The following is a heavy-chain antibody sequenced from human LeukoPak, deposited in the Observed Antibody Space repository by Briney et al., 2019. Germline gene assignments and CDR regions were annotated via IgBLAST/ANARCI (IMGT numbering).Heavy chain of an antibody. CDR3: ARGSKDSGCDY. CDR2: ISSNGGGTYGT. V-gene: IGHV3-64*01. CDR1: GFSFSSSG. J-gene: IGHJ4*02. D-gene: IGHD5-12*01. Sequence: QTGGSLRLACVASGFSFSSSGMHWVGQAPGKGLEHVSAISSNGGGTYGTYYANSVKGRFTVSRDNSKNTLYLQMNSLRAEDTAVYYCARGSKDSGCDYWGQGTLVTVSS.